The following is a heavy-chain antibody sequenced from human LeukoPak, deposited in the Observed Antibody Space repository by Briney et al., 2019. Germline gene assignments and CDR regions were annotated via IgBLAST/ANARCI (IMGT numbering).Heavy chain of an antibody. CDR1: GDSISSSSFY. V-gene: IGHV4-39*07. CDR2: IYHSGST. Sequence: SETLSLTCTVSGDSISSSSFYWGWIRQAPGRGLEWIGSIYHSGSTYYNPSLKSRVTISVDTSKNHFSLKLSSVTAADTAVYYCARVADQKNGYFDYWGQGTLVTLSS. J-gene: IGHJ4*02. CDR3: ARVADQKNGYFDY. D-gene: IGHD2-15*01.